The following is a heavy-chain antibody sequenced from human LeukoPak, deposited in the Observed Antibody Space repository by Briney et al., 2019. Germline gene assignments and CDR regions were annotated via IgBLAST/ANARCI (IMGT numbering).Heavy chain of an antibody. Sequence: SETLSRTCAVYGGSFSGYYWSWIRQPPGKGLEWIGEINHSGSTNYNPSLKSRVTISVDTSKNQFSLKLSSVTAADTAVYYCARYSSGWYSNYYFDYWGQGTLVTVSS. D-gene: IGHD6-19*01. CDR3: ARYSSGWYSNYYFDY. CDR1: GGSFSGYY. J-gene: IGHJ4*02. CDR2: INHSGST. V-gene: IGHV4-34*01.